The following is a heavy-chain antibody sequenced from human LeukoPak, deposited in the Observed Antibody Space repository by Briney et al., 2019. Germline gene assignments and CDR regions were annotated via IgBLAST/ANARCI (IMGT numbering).Heavy chain of an antibody. J-gene: IGHJ4*02. CDR1: GLTFSNTW. Sequence: PGGSLRLSCAASGLTFSNTWMNWVRQAPGKGLEWVGRIMTKTAGGATDYAAPVKGRFTISRDDSKNTVYLQMNSLNTEDTAVYYCTTVRSYWGQGTLVTVSS. CDR2: IMTKTAGGAT. V-gene: IGHV3-15*01. CDR3: TTVRSY.